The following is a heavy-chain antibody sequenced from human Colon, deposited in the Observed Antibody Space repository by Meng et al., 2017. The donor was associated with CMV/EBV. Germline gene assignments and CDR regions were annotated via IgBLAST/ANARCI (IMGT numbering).Heavy chain of an antibody. Sequence: GESLKISCAVSGFTFETYWMTWARQAPGKGLEWMSVIKHDGSEKYSVDSMKGRFTIYRDNAKKSLYLEMNSLRVEDTAVYYCVRGPPSYNFWSNNWFGPWGQGILVTVSS. CDR1: GFTFETYW. V-gene: IGHV3-7*01. J-gene: IGHJ5*02. CDR3: VRGPPSYNFWSNNWFGP. D-gene: IGHD3/OR15-3a*01. CDR2: IKHDGSEK.